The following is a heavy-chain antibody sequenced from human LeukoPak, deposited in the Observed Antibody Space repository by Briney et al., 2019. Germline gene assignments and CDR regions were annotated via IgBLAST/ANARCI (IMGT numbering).Heavy chain of an antibody. CDR3: AREDDILTADAFDI. CDR2: IYTSGRT. D-gene: IGHD3-9*01. V-gene: IGHV4-4*07. J-gene: IGHJ3*02. Sequence: SETLSLTCTVSGGSISYYYWNWIRQPAGKGLEWIGRIYTSGRTYYNPSLKSRVSMSVDTSKNQFSLKLSSVTAADTAVYYCAREDDILTADAFDIWGQGTMVTVSS. CDR1: GGSISYYY.